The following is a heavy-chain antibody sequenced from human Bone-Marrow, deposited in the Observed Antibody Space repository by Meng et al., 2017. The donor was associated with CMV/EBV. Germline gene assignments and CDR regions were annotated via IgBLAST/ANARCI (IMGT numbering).Heavy chain of an antibody. Sequence: ASVKVSCKASGYTFTGYYMHWVRQAPGQGLEWMGWINPNSGGTNYAQKFRGRVTMTRDTSISTAYMELSRLRSDDTAVYYCARSVPTGYYYYGMDVWGQGTTVTVSS. D-gene: IGHD3-9*01. V-gene: IGHV1-2*02. CDR1: GYTFTGYY. J-gene: IGHJ6*02. CDR2: INPNSGGT. CDR3: ARSVPTGYYYYGMDV.